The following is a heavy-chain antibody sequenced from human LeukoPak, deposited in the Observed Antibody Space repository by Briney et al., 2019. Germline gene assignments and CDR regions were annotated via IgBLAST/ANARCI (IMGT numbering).Heavy chain of an antibody. J-gene: IGHJ4*02. Sequence: GGSLRLSCAASGFTFSSYSMNWVRQAPGKGLEWVSYISSSSSTMYYADSVKGRFTISRDNAKNSLYLQMNSLRAEDTAVYYCARDKGAEGVDYWGQGTLVTVSS. D-gene: IGHD1-26*01. V-gene: IGHV3-48*04. CDR3: ARDKGAEGVDY. CDR2: ISSSSSTM. CDR1: GFTFSSYS.